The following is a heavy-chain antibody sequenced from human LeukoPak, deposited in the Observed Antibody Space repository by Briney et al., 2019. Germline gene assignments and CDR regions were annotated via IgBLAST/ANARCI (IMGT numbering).Heavy chain of an antibody. CDR1: GFAFSRYL. V-gene: IGHV3-23*01. CDR3: AKMFSGWHLDY. CDR2: ITGSGDNT. J-gene: IGHJ4*02. D-gene: IGHD6-19*01. Sequence: GGSLRLSCAASGFAFSRYLMSWVRQARGKGLGWVSTITGSGDNTYYADSVKGRFTISRDNSKNALFLQMSSLRAEDTAVYYCAKMFSGWHLDYWGQGALVTVSS.